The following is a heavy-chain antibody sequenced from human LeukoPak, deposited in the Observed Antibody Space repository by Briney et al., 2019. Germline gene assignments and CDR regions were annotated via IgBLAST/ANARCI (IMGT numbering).Heavy chain of an antibody. CDR2: IYSGGST. J-gene: IGHJ2*01. V-gene: IGHV3-53*01. CDR3: ARDRGGWYFDL. CDR1: GFTFSSNY. Sequence: GGSLRLSCAASGFTFSSNYMSWVRQAPGKGLEWVSVIYSGGSTYYADSVKGRFTISRDNSKNTLYLQMNSLRAEDTAVYYCARDRGGWYFDLWGRGTLVTVSS. D-gene: IGHD5-24*01.